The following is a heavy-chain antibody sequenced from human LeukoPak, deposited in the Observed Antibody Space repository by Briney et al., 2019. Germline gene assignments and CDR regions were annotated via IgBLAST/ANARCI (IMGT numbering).Heavy chain of an antibody. Sequence: ASVKVSCKASGHTFTGYYMHWVRQAPGQGLEWMGWINPNSGGTNYAQKFQGRVTMTRDTSISTAYMELSRLRSDDTAVYYCARVVVVPAANWFDPWGQGTLVTVSS. D-gene: IGHD2-2*01. CDR2: INPNSGGT. J-gene: IGHJ5*02. V-gene: IGHV1-2*02. CDR3: ARVVVVPAANWFDP. CDR1: GHTFTGYY.